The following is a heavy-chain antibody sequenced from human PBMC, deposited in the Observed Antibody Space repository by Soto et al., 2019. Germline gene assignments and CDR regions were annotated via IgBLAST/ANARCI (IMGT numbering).Heavy chain of an antibody. J-gene: IGHJ5*02. Sequence: SQTLSLNCPIPGDSVSSNSAACYWLRQSPSRGLEWLGRTYYRSKWYNDYAVSVKSRITINPDTSKNQFSLQLNSVTPEDTSVYYCAKIPYCSSTSCYEGWFDPWGQGTLVTVSS. V-gene: IGHV6-1*01. CDR2: TYYRSKWYN. CDR1: GDSVSSNSAA. D-gene: IGHD2-2*01. CDR3: AKIPYCSSTSCYEGWFDP.